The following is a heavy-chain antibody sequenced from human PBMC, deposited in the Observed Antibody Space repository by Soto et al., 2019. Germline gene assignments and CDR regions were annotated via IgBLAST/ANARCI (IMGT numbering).Heavy chain of an antibody. CDR1: GFTFSSYA. CDR2: ISGSGGST. J-gene: IGHJ4*02. Sequence: GGSLRLSCAASGFTFSSYAMSWVRQAPGKGLEWVSAISGSGGSTYYADSVKGRFTISRDNSKNTLYLQMNSLRAEDTAVYYCAKADQSYSYGLPFDYWGQGTLVTVSS. V-gene: IGHV3-23*01. D-gene: IGHD5-18*01. CDR3: AKADQSYSYGLPFDY.